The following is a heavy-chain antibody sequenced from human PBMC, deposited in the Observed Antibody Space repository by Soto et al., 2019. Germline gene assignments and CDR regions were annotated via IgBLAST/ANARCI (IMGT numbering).Heavy chain of an antibody. V-gene: IGHV4-39*01. CDR1: GGSISISGYY. CDR2: ISYSGST. J-gene: IGHJ4*02. CDR3: ARHPITNYADYFEN. Sequence: SESLSLTCTVCGGSISISGYYLCWISKPPGKGLEWVGSISYSGSTFYNPPLKSRVTISVDTSKNQFSLKLSSVTAADTAIYYCARHPITNYADYFENWGQGTLVTVFS. D-gene: IGHD1-7*01.